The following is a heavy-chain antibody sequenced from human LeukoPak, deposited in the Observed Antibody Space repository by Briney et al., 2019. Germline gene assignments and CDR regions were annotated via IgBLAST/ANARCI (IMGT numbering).Heavy chain of an antibody. Sequence: ASVKVSCKASGGTFSSYAISWVRQAPGQGLEWMGGIIPIFGTANYAQKFQGRVTITADESTSTAYMELSSLRSEDTAVYYCARERVVAATPDAFDIWGQGTMVTVSS. D-gene: IGHD2-15*01. CDR2: IIPIFGTA. V-gene: IGHV1-69*13. J-gene: IGHJ3*02. CDR1: GGTFSSYA. CDR3: ARERVVAATPDAFDI.